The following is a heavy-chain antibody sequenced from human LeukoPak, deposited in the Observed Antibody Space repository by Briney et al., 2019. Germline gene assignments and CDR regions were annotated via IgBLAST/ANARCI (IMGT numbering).Heavy chain of an antibody. Sequence: PGGSLRLSCAASGFSFSSYGMHWVRQAPGKGLEWVAFIRYDGSNKYYADSVKGRFTISRDNSKNTLYLQMNSLRAEDTAVYYCAKDRLWFGELFSKFDYWGQGTLVTVSS. J-gene: IGHJ4*02. CDR1: GFSFSSYG. D-gene: IGHD3-10*01. CDR3: AKDRLWFGELFSKFDY. V-gene: IGHV3-30*02. CDR2: IRYDGSNK.